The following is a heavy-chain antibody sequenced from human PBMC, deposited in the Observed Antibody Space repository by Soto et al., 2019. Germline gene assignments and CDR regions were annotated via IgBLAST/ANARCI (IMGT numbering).Heavy chain of an antibody. J-gene: IGHJ4*02. CDR2: INPSDSYT. CDR3: ARSPRSSPYFDY. CDR1: GYNFSTFW. V-gene: IGHV5-10-1*04. Sequence: PGESLKISCQGSGYNFSTFWISWARQLPGKGLEWMGRINPSDSYTFYSPSFQGQVTLSADKSVNTAYLQWSSLKATDTATFYCARSPRSSPYFDYWGQGALVTVSS. D-gene: IGHD6-13*01.